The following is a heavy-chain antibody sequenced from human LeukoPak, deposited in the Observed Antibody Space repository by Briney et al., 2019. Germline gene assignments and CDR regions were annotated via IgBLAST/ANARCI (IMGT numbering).Heavy chain of an antibody. Sequence: GGSLRLSCAASGFTFSSYAMSWVRQAPGKGLEWVSAISGSGGSTYYADSAKGRFTISRDNSKNTLYLQMNSLRAEDTAVYYCAKDRTYYSYFDYWGQGTLVTVSS. CDR1: GFTFSSYA. V-gene: IGHV3-23*01. CDR2: ISGSGGST. D-gene: IGHD2/OR15-2a*01. J-gene: IGHJ4*02. CDR3: AKDRTYYSYFDY.